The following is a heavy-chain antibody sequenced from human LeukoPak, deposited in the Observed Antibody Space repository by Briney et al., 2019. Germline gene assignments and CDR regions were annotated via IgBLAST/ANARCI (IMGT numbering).Heavy chain of an antibody. V-gene: IGHV4-39*01. J-gene: IGHJ4*02. CDR1: GGYISSSNYY. CDR2: IYSGGST. CDR3: ARHGVTSSGYYWD. Sequence: SETLSLTCTVSGGYISSSNYYWGWIRQPPGKGLEWIGSIYSGGSTYHNPSLKSRVTISVDTSKNQVSLKLSSVTAADTVVYYCARHGVTSSGYYWDWGKGTLVTVSS. D-gene: IGHD3-22*01.